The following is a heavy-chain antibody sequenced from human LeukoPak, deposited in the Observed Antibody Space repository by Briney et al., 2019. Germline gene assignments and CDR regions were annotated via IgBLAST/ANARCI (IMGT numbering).Heavy chain of an antibody. CDR1: GGSISSYY. Sequence: SETLSLTCTVSGGSISSYYWSWIRQPPGKGLEWIGYIYYTGSTDYNPSLKSRVAISVDTSKNQFSLKLSSVTAADTAVYYCAKGGKTAPGTFYYWGQGTLGTVSS. V-gene: IGHV4-59*01. D-gene: IGHD6-13*01. CDR2: IYYTGST. CDR3: AKGGKTAPGTFYY. J-gene: IGHJ4*02.